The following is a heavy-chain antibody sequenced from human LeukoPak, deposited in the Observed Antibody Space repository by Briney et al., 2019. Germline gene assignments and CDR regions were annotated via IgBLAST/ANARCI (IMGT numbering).Heavy chain of an antibody. Sequence: ASVKVSCKASGDTFSSYAISWVRQAPGQGLEWMGGIIPIFGTANYAQKFQGRVTITADESTSTAYMELSSLRSEDTAVYYCARSHDSSGYYVYYFDYWGQGTLVTVSS. CDR3: ARSHDSSGYYVYYFDY. D-gene: IGHD3-22*01. CDR2: IIPIFGTA. CDR1: GDTFSSYA. V-gene: IGHV1-69*13. J-gene: IGHJ4*02.